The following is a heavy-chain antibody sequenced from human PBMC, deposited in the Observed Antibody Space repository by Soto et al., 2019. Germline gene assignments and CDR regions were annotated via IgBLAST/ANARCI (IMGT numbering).Heavy chain of an antibody. D-gene: IGHD3-22*01. V-gene: IGHV1-18*04. J-gene: IGHJ4*02. Sequence: ASVKVSCKASGYTFTSYGISWVRQAPGQGLEWMGWISAYNGNTNYAQKLQGRVTMTTDTSTSTAYMELRSLRSDDTAVYYCARDPPPYYYDSSGQDYWGQGTLVTASS. CDR2: ISAYNGNT. CDR3: ARDPPPYYYDSSGQDY. CDR1: GYTFTSYG.